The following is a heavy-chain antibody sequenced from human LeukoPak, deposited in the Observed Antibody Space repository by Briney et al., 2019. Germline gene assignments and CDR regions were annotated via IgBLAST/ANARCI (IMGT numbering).Heavy chain of an antibody. CDR1: GGSISSGGYY. J-gene: IGHJ4*02. V-gene: IGHV4-31*03. Sequence: SQTLSLTCTVSGGSISSGGYYWSWIRQHPGKGLEWIGNIYYSGSTYYNPSLKSRVTISVDTSKNQFSLKLSSVTAADTAVYYCARGAWGVVTCFDYWGQGTLVTVSS. D-gene: IGHD4-23*01. CDR2: IYYSGST. CDR3: ARGAWGVVTCFDY.